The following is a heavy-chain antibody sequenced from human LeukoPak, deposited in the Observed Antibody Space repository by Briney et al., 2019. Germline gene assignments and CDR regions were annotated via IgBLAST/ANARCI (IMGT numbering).Heavy chain of an antibody. CDR2: IYHSGST. Sequence: SETLSLTRAVSGGSISSSNWWSWVRQPPGKGLEWIGEIYHSGSTNYNPSLKSRVTISVDKSKNQFSLKLSSVTAADTAVYYCARGDSSNMNWFDPWGQGTLVTVSS. D-gene: IGHD6-13*01. V-gene: IGHV4-4*02. CDR3: ARGDSSNMNWFDP. CDR1: GGSISSSNW. J-gene: IGHJ5*02.